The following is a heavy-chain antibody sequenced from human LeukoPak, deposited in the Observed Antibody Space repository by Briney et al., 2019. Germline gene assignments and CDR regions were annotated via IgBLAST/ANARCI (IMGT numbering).Heavy chain of an antibody. V-gene: IGHV4-61*02. CDR2: IYTSGST. Sequence: PSETLSLTCTVSGGSISSGSYYWSWIRQPAGKGLEWIGRIYTSGSTNYNPSLKSRVTISVDTSKNQFSLKLSSVTAADTAVYYCASTIVYDILTTRPVDQTSTTLDYWGQGTLVTVSS. J-gene: IGHJ4*02. CDR3: ASTIVYDILTTRPVDQTSTTLDY. D-gene: IGHD3-9*01. CDR1: GGSISSGSYY.